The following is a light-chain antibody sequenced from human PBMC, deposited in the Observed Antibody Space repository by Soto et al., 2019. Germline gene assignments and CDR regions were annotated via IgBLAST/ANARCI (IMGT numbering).Light chain of an antibody. J-gene: IGKJ1*01. CDR1: QNVRTNY. CDR3: QQYNNWPPWT. V-gene: IGKV3-20*01. Sequence: EIVLTQSPGTLSLSPGERVTLSCRASQNVRTNYLAWYQQKPGQAPRLLIYGASTRASGIPERFSGSGSGTDFTLTISSLQSEDFAVYYCQQYNNWPPWTFGQGTKVDIK. CDR2: GAS.